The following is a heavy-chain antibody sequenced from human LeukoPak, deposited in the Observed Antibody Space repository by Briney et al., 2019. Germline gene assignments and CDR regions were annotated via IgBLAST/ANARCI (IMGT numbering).Heavy chain of an antibody. CDR1: GFTFSSYA. CDR2: ISGSGGST. V-gene: IGHV3-23*01. Sequence: GGSLRLSCAASGFTFSSYAMSWVRQAPGKGLEWVSAISGSGGSTYYADSVKGRFTISRDNSKNTLYLQMNSPRAEDTAVYYCAKDGSSVSSSWYRFDYWGQGTLVTVSS. CDR3: AKDGSSVSSSWYRFDY. D-gene: IGHD6-13*01. J-gene: IGHJ4*02.